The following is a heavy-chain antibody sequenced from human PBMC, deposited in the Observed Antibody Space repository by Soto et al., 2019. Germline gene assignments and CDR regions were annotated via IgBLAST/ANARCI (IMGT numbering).Heavy chain of an antibody. Sequence: KPSETLSLTCAVYGGSFSGYYWSWIRQPPGKGLEWIGEINHSGSTNYNPSLKSRVTLSVDTSKSQFSLTLRSVTAVDTAVYYCARGVPGEEPTENWFDPWGQGTLVTVSS. D-gene: IGHD3-10*01. V-gene: IGHV4-34*01. CDR1: GGSFSGYY. J-gene: IGHJ5*02. CDR2: INHSGST. CDR3: ARGVPGEEPTENWFDP.